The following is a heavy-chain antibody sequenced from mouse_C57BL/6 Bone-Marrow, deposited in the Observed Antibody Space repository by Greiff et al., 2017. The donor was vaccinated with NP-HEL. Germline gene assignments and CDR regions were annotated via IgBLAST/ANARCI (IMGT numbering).Heavy chain of an antibody. CDR3: ARTGNYVPYAMDY. CDR2: IHPNSGST. J-gene: IGHJ4*01. V-gene: IGHV1-64*01. D-gene: IGHD2-1*01. Sequence: VQLQQPGAELVKPGASVKLSCKASGYTFTSYWMHWVKQRPGQGLEWIGMIHPNSGSTNYNEKFKSKATLTVDKSSSTAYMQLSSLTSEDSAVYYCARTGNYVPYAMDYWGQGTSVTVSS. CDR1: GYTFTSYW.